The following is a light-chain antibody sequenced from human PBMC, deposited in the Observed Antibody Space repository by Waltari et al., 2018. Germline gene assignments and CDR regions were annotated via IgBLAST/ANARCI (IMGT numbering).Light chain of an antibody. J-gene: IGKJ2*01. CDR1: QSVSNN. CDR2: AAS. V-gene: IGKV3-15*01. CDR3: QHYNNGPYT. Sequence: EIVMTQSPATLSVSPGERATLSCRASQSVSNNLAWYQQKPGQAPRLLVYAASTRATGIPARFSGSGSGTEFTLTISSLQSEDSAVYYCQHYNNGPYTFGQGTKLEIK.